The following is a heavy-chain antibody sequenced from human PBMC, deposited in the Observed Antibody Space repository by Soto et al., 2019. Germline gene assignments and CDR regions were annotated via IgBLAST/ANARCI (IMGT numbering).Heavy chain of an antibody. CDR3: AREMSTMTSLDY. CDR1: GYAFGNYP. V-gene: IGHV1-18*04. D-gene: IGHD1-1*01. Sequence: ASVKVSCKASGYAFGNYPITWVRQAPGQGLEWMGWISAYNGNTKYGQKLQDGVTMTIDTSTNTAYMELRSLRSDDTAVYYCAREMSTMTSLDYWGQGSVVTVSS. CDR2: ISAYNGNT. J-gene: IGHJ4*02.